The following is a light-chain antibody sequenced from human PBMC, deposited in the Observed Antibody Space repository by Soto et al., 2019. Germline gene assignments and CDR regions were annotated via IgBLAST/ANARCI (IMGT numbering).Light chain of an antibody. CDR3: CSYAGSSTNVV. CDR1: SSDVGSYNL. Sequence: QSALTQPASVSGSPGQSITISCTGTSSDVGSYNLVSWYQQHPGKAPKLMIYEGSKRPSGVSNRFSGSKSGNTASLTISGLQAEDEADYYCCSYAGSSTNVVFSGATKVTVL. J-gene: IGLJ2*01. V-gene: IGLV2-23*01. CDR2: EGS.